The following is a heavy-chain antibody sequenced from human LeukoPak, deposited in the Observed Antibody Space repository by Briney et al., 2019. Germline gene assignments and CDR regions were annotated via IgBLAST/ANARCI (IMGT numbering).Heavy chain of an antibody. CDR1: GYTFTGYY. D-gene: IGHD3-10*01. V-gene: IGHV1-2*06. J-gene: IGHJ6*02. CDR3: ARDSVRRFLPTNYYYGMDV. Sequence: ASVKVSCKDSGYTFTGYYMHWVRQAPGQGLEWMGRINPNSGGTNYAQKFQGRVTMTRDTSISTAYMELSRLRSNDTAVYYCARDSVRRFLPTNYYYGMDVWGQGTTVTVSS. CDR2: INPNSGGT.